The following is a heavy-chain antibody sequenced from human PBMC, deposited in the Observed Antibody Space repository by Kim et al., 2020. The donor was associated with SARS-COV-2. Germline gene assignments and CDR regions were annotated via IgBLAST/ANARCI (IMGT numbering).Heavy chain of an antibody. CDR1: GGSISSSSYY. CDR3: ARFYDSSGYSDY. CDR2: IYYSGST. V-gene: IGHV4-39*01. Sequence: SETLSLTCTVSGGSISSSSYYWGWIRQPPGKGLEWIGSIYYSGSTYYNPSLKSRVTISVDTYKNQFSLKLSSVTAADTAVYYCARFYDSSGYSDYWGQGTLVTVSS. D-gene: IGHD3-22*01. J-gene: IGHJ4*02.